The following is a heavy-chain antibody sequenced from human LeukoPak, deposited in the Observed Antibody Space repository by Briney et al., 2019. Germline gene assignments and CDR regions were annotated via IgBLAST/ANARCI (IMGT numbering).Heavy chain of an antibody. D-gene: IGHD6-13*01. CDR2: ISSSSSTI. CDR3: ARGTGYSSSWHDY. J-gene: IGHJ4*02. Sequence: GGSLRLSCAASGFTFSSYGMHWVRQAPGKGLEWVSYISSSSSTIYYADSVKGRFTISRDNAKNSLYLQMNSLRAEDTAVYYCARGTGYSSSWHDYWGQGTLVTVSS. CDR1: GFTFSSYG. V-gene: IGHV3-48*01.